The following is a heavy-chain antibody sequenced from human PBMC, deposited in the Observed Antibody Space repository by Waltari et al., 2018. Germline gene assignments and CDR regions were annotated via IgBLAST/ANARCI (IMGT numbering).Heavy chain of an antibody. D-gene: IGHD5-18*01. CDR1: GFTFSSSG. CDR3: ARDFADGDTAMVTGLVY. V-gene: IGHV3-33*01. Sequence: QVQLVESVGGLVQPGRSLRLSCAASGFTFSSSGMPWVRQAPGKGLEWVAVIWYGGRNKYYADSVKGRFTIARDNSKNTLYLEMNSLRAEDTAVYYCARDFADGDTAMVTGLVYWGQGTRVTVSS. J-gene: IGHJ4*02. CDR2: IWYGGRNK.